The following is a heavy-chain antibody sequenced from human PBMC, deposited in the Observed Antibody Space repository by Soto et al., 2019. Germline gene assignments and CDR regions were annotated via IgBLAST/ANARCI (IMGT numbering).Heavy chain of an antibody. CDR1: GGTFSSYA. Sequence: ASGKVSCKASGGTFSSYAISWVRQAPGQGLEWMGGLIPIFGTANYAQKFQGRVTITADESTSTAYMELSSPRSDDTAVYYCARDPPIAAAGNGWFDPSVQGTLVT. CDR3: ARDPPIAAAGNGWFDP. V-gene: IGHV1-69*13. D-gene: IGHD6-13*01. J-gene: IGHJ5*02. CDR2: LIPIFGTA.